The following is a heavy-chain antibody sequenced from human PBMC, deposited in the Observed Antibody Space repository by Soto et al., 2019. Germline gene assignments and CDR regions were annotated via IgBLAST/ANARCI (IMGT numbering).Heavy chain of an antibody. V-gene: IGHV4-31*03. D-gene: IGHD3-3*01. CDR1: GCSITRGGHY. J-gene: IGHJ6*02. Sequence: TLSLTCTVAGCSITRGGHYWSWIRQHRGKGLEWIGYIYYSGSTYYNPSLKSRVTISVDTSKNQFSLKVRSVNVADTAVYYCARDQGGITISGVPYGMDVWGQGTTVTVSS. CDR3: ARDQGGITISGVPYGMDV. CDR2: IYYSGST.